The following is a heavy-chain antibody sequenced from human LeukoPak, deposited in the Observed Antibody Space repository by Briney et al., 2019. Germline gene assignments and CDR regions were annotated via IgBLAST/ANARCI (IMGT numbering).Heavy chain of an antibody. CDR2: IYYSGGT. V-gene: IGHV4-59*01. Sequence: SETLSLTCTVSGDSISRDSWSWIRQAPGKRLEWIGDIYYSGGTNYDPSLKSRVTISVDTSKNQFSLKLSSVTAADTAVYYCARGVPQLPKYNWFDPWGQGTLVTVSS. CDR3: ARGVPQLPKYNWFDP. CDR1: GDSISRDS. D-gene: IGHD2-2*01. J-gene: IGHJ5*02.